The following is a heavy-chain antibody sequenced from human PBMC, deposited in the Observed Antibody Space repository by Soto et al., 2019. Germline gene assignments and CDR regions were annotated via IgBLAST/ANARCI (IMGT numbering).Heavy chain of an antibody. Sequence: EVQLVESGGGLLKPGGSFRLFCAAWVFTYSNAGMSGAPRATGKALVWVARLKRKTDGGTTDYAAPVKGRFTISRDDSKNTLYLQMNSLKTEDTAVYYCTTDGYYYDSSGYYHYYYGMDVWGQGTTVTVSS. CDR3: TTDGYYYDSSGYYHYYYGMDV. D-gene: IGHD3-22*01. V-gene: IGHV3-15*01. CDR2: LKRKTDGGTT. J-gene: IGHJ6*02. CDR1: VFTYSNAG.